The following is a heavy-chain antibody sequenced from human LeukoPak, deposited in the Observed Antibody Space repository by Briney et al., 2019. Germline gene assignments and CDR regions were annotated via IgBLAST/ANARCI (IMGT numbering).Heavy chain of an antibody. V-gene: IGHV1-2*06. D-gene: IGHD4-23*01. CDR1: GYTFTGCY. CDR3: ARGADYGGNQRDGY. J-gene: IGHJ4*02. Sequence: ASVKVSCKASGYTFTGCYIHWVRQAPGQGLEWMGRINPNSGGTMCAQKFQGSVTMTRDTSISTAYMELSSLASDDTAVYYCARGADYGGNQRDGYWGQGTLVTVSS. CDR2: INPNSGGT.